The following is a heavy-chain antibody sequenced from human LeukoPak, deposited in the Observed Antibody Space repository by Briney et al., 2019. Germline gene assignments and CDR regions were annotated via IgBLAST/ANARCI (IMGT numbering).Heavy chain of an antibody. D-gene: IGHD3-9*01. CDR1: GGSFSGYY. J-gene: IGHJ6*04. CDR3: ARAPTLLRYFDWLSDV. V-gene: IGHV4-34*01. CDR2: INHSGST. Sequence: SETLSLTCAVYGGSFSGYYWSWIRQPPEKGLEWIGEINHSGSTNYNPSLKSRVTISVDTSKNQFSLKLSSVTAADTAVYYCARAPTLLRYFDWLSDVWGKGTTVTVSS.